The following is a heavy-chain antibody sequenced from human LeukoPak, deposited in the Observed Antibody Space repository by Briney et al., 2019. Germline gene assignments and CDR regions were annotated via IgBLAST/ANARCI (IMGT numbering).Heavy chain of an antibody. D-gene: IGHD5-18*01. CDR2: IYSGGST. CDR1: GFTFSSNY. V-gene: IGHV3-66*01. J-gene: IGHJ4*02. Sequence: GGSLRLSCAASGFTFSSNYMSWVRQAPGKGLEWVSVIYSGGSTYYADSVKGRFTISRDNSKNTLYLQMNSLRAEDTAVYYCAREVMYSYGYDYWGQGTLVTVSS. CDR3: AREVMYSYGYDY.